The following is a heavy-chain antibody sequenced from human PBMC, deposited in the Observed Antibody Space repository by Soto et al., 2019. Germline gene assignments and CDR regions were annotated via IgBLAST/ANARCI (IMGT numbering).Heavy chain of an antibody. Sequence: PGGSLRLSCAASGFTFSSYAMHWVRQAPGKGLEWVAVISYDGSNKYYADSVKGRFTISRDNSKNTLYLQMNSLRAEDTAVYYCATLKGINMIVVALSFDIWGQGTMVTVSS. D-gene: IGHD3-22*01. CDR2: ISYDGSNK. CDR1: GFTFSSYA. CDR3: ATLKGINMIVVALSFDI. J-gene: IGHJ3*02. V-gene: IGHV3-30-3*01.